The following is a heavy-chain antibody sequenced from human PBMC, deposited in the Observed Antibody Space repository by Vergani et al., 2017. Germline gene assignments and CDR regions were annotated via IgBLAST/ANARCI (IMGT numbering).Heavy chain of an antibody. D-gene: IGHD3-9*01. Sequence: EVQLVESGGGLVKPGGSLRLSCAASGFTVSSNYMSWVRQAPGKGREWVSAISSSGGSTYYADSVKGRFTISRDNAKNSLYLQMNSLRAEDTAVYYCAKGLGGYDILTELDYWGQGTLVTVSS. V-gene: IGHV3-21*01. CDR3: AKGLGGYDILTELDY. CDR1: GFTVSSNY. CDR2: ISSSGGST. J-gene: IGHJ4*02.